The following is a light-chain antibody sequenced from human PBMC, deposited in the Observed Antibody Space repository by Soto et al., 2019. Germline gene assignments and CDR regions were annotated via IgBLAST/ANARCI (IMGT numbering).Light chain of an antibody. J-gene: IGKJ4*01. CDR2: DAS. CDR1: QSVSSSY. Sequence: EIVLTQSPGTLSLSPGERATLSCRASQSVSSSYLAWYQQKPGQAPRLLIYDASSRATGIPDWFSGSGSGTDFTLTISRLEPEDFAVYYCQQYGSSPPLTFGGGTKVEIK. CDR3: QQYGSSPPLT. V-gene: IGKV3-20*01.